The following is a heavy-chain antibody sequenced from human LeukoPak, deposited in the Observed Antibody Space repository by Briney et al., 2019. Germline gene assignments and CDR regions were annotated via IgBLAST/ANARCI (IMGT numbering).Heavy chain of an antibody. J-gene: IGHJ5*02. V-gene: IGHV4-39*07. CDR2: SYYSGST. CDR1: GVSNSISSYY. Sequence: SSEALSLTCTVTGVSNSISSYYWGCIRQPPGRELEWIGSSYYSGSTYYNPSLKSRVTISVDTSKHQLFLQPSSLTAAHMALYYCARGRGRRWHNWFDPWGQGTLVTVSS. D-gene: IGHD5-24*01. CDR3: ARGRGRRWHNWFDP.